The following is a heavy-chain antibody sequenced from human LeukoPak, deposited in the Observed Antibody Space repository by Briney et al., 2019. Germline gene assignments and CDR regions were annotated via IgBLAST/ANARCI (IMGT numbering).Heavy chain of an antibody. V-gene: IGHV3-21*01. CDR1: GFTFRSYS. J-gene: IGHJ4*02. Sequence: GGSLRLSCAASGFTFRSYSMNWVRQAPGKGLEWVSSISSSSSYIYYADSVKGRFTISRDNAKNSLYLQMNSLRAEDTAVYYCATNIVATISHDYWGQGTLVIVSS. CDR3: ATNIVATISHDY. D-gene: IGHD5-12*01. CDR2: ISSSSSYI.